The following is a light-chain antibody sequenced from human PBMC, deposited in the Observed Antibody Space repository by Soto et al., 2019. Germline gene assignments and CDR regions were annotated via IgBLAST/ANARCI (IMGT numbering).Light chain of an antibody. J-gene: IGKJ4*02. CDR1: QTVRNSY. CDR2: GAS. V-gene: IGKV3-15*01. Sequence: DIVLTQSPATLSVSPGERATLSCRASQTVRNSYLAWYQQKPGQAPRLLIYGASTRAASIPPRFSGGGSGNLFTVAMRSLQSEDFAVYNLQQSSNWPRTFGGGIKVEIK. CDR3: QQSSNWPRT.